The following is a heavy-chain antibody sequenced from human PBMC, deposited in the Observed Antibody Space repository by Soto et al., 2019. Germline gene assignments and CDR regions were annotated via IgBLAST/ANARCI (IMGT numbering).Heavy chain of an antibody. CDR3: ARGGSYYGSGSYYEYYYYGMDV. J-gene: IGHJ6*02. CDR2: IYYSGST. D-gene: IGHD3-10*01. V-gene: IGHV4-30-4*01. Sequence: SETLSLTCTVSGGSISSGDYYWSWIRQPPGKGLEWIGYIYYSGSTYYNPSLKSRVTISVDTSKNQFSLKLSSVTAADTAVYYCARGGSYYGSGSYYEYYYYGMDVWGQGTTVTVSS. CDR1: GGSISSGDYY.